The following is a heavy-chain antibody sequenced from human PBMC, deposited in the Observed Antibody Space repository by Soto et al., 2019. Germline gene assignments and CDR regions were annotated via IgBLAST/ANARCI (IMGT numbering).Heavy chain of an antibody. CDR2: IWYDGSIK. V-gene: IGHV3-33*01. Sequence: GGSLTLSCEASGFIYSSYGMPWVRQAPCKGLEWLAVIWYDGSIKYYVDSVKGRFTISRDNSENTLSLQMYSLSAEDTGVYYCARSPSRWSPYLHYYGMDVWGQGTTVTVYS. J-gene: IGHJ6*02. CDR3: ARSPSRWSPYLHYYGMDV. CDR1: GFIYSSYG. D-gene: IGHD6-13*01.